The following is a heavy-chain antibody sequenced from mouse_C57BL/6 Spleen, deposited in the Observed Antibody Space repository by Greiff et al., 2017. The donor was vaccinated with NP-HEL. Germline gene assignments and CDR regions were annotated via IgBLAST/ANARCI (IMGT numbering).Heavy chain of an antibody. CDR1: GYAFSSYW. CDR3: AYGYPDD. V-gene: IGHV1-80*01. CDR2: IYPGDGDT. J-gene: IGHJ2*01. D-gene: IGHD2-2*01. Sequence: QVQLKQSGAELVKPGASVKISCKASGYAFSSYWMNWVTPRPGTGLEWIGQIYPGDGDTNYNGKFKGKATLTADKSSSTAYMQLSSLTSEDSAVYFCAYGYPDDWGQGTTLTVSS.